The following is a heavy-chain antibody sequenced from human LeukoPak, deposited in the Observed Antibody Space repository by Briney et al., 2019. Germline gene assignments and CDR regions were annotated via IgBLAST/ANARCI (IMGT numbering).Heavy chain of an antibody. D-gene: IGHD4-17*01. CDR2: ISSDSSYT. V-gene: IGHV3-11*06. Sequence: GGSLRLSRAVSGFTSSDYYMSWIRQAPGKGMECVSYISSDSSYTNYADSVRGRFTISRDNAKNSLYLQMNSLRAEDTAVYYCVRGGPYGDYDAYWGQGTLVTVSS. CDR1: GFTSSDYY. J-gene: IGHJ4*02. CDR3: VRGGPYGDYDAY.